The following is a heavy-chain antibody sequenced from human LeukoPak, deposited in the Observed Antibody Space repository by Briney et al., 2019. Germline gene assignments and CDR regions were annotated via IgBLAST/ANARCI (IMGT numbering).Heavy chain of an antibody. V-gene: IGHV4-39*07. CDR1: GGSISSSSYY. CDR2: IYYSGST. Sequence: SETLSLTCTVSGGSISSSSYYWGWIRQPPGKGLEWIGSIYYSGSTYYNPSLKSRVTISVDTSKNQFSLKLSSVTAADTAVYYCARDSRNYYGSGKGGYYYYGMDVWGQGTTVTVSS. D-gene: IGHD3-10*01. CDR3: ARDSRNYYGSGKGGYYYYGMDV. J-gene: IGHJ6*02.